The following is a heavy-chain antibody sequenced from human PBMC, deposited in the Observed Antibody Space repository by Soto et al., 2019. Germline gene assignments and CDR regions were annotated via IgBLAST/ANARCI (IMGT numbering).Heavy chain of an antibody. D-gene: IGHD3-3*01. CDR3: ARSHPPPYDFWSGYPSNYYYYGMDV. CDR1: GFTFSSYS. V-gene: IGHV3-48*02. Sequence: GGSLRLSCAASGFTFSSYSMNWVRQAPGKGLEWVSYISSSSSTIYYADSVKGRFTISRDNAKNSLYLQMNSLRDEDTTVYYCARSHPPPYDFWSGYPSNYYYYGMDVWGQGTTVTVSS. J-gene: IGHJ6*02. CDR2: ISSSSSTI.